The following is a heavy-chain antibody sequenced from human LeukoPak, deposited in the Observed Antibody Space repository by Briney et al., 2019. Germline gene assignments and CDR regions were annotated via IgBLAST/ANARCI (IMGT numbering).Heavy chain of an antibody. CDR3: ARDSVEWYIFDY. Sequence: QTGGSLRLSCAASGFTFSNYWMHWVRQAPGKGPVWVARTNRDGSSTAYADSVKGRFTISKDNAKNTLYLLMNSLRAEDTAVYYCARDSVEWYIFDYWGQGTLVTVSS. D-gene: IGHD3-3*01. J-gene: IGHJ4*02. CDR1: GFTFSNYW. V-gene: IGHV3-74*01. CDR2: TNRDGSST.